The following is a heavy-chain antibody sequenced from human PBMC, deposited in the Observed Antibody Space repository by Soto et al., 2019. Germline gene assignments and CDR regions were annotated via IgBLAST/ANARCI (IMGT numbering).Heavy chain of an antibody. CDR2: INPNSGGT. CDR1: GYTFTGYY. V-gene: IGHV1-2*02. CDR3: ARKIIAVVPAALISGDYYYGMGV. Sequence: GASVKVSCKASGYTFTGYYMHWVRQAPGQGLEWMGWINPNSGGTNYAQKFQGRVTMTRDTSISTAYMELSRLRSDDTAVYYCARKIIAVVPAALISGDYYYGMGVWGQGTTVTVSS. D-gene: IGHD2-2*01. J-gene: IGHJ6*02.